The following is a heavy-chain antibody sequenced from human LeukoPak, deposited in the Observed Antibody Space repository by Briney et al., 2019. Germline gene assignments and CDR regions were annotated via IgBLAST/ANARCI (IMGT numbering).Heavy chain of an antibody. V-gene: IGHV3-7*01. CDR3: SRDRDSSGSWEINFDY. Sequence: GGSLRLSCAASGFTFTDYYMSWIRQAPGKGLEWVASIKHDGSDKYYVDSVKGRFTISRDDAKNSVYLQMSGLRAEDTAVYYCSRDRDSSGSWEINFDYWGQGTLVTVSS. J-gene: IGHJ4*02. CDR2: IKHDGSDK. D-gene: IGHD6-13*01. CDR1: GFTFTDYY.